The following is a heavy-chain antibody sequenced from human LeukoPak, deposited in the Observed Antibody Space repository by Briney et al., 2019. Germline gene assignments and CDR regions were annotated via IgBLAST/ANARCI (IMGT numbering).Heavy chain of an antibody. D-gene: IGHD7-27*01. CDR2: ISRGDGNT. CDR1: GFTFSSYG. V-gene: IGHV3-23*01. CDR3: AKDIKLGPIVPEFDY. J-gene: IGHJ4*02. Sequence: PGRSLRLSCAASGFTFSSYGLHWVRQAPGRGLEWVSTISRGDGNTYYADSVKGRFTSSRDNSKNRLYLQMNSLRAEDTAIYYCAKDIKLGPIVPEFDYWGQGTLVTVSS.